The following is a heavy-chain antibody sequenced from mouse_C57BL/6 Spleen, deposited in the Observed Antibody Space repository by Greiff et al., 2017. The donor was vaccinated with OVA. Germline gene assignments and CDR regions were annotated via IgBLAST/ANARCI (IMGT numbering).Heavy chain of an antibody. CDR2: IDPETGGT. D-gene: IGHD2-10*01. J-gene: IGHJ1*03. Sequence: LQQSGAELVRPGASVTLSCKASGYTFTDYEMHWVKQTPVHGLEWIGAIDPETGGTAYNQKFKGKAILTADKSSSTAYMELRSLTSEDSAVYYCTRAYYGNLGYFDVWGTGTTVTVSS. V-gene: IGHV1-15*01. CDR3: TRAYYGNLGYFDV. CDR1: GYTFTDYE.